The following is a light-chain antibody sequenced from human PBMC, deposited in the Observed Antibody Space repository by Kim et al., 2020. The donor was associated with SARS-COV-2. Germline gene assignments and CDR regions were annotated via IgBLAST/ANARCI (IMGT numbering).Light chain of an antibody. Sequence: SPGERATLSCRASQTISSVYLAWYQQKPGQAPRLLMYGASSRATGIPDRFSGSGSGTDFTLTISRLEPEDFAVYYCQHYGDSVMYTFGQGTKLEI. CDR2: GAS. CDR1: QTISSVY. CDR3: QHYGDSVMYT. V-gene: IGKV3-20*01. J-gene: IGKJ2*01.